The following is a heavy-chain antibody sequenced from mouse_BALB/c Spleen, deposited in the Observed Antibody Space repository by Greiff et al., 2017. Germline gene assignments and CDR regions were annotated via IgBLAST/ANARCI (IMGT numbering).Heavy chain of an antibody. CDR1: GFNIKDYY. Sequence: VQLKESGAELVRPGALVKLSCKASGFNIKDYYMHWVKQRPEQGLEWIGWIDPENGNTIYDPKFQGKASITADTSSNTAYLQLSSLTSEDTAVYYCASTLYYFDYWGQGTTLTVSS. D-gene: IGHD5-5*01. CDR2: IDPENGNT. CDR3: ASTLYYFDY. J-gene: IGHJ2*01. V-gene: IGHV14-1*02.